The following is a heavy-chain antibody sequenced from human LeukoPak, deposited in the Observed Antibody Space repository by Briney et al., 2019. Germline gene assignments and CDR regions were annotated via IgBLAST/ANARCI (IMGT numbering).Heavy chain of an antibody. D-gene: IGHD6-13*01. CDR2: IYYSGST. CDR3: ARGVPRTATAGTEAFDI. CDR1: GGSINSDY. V-gene: IGHV4-59*01. Sequence: PSETLSLTCRVPGGSINSDYGSWIRQPPGKGLECLGYIYYSGSTNYNPSLKSRVTISVDTSKKQLSLKLSSVTAADTAVYYCARGVPRTATAGTEAFDIWGQGTLVTVS. J-gene: IGHJ3*02.